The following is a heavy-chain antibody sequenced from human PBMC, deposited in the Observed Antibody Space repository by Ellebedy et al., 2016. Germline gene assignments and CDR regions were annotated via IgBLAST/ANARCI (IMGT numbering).Heavy chain of an antibody. CDR1: GGSISSSSYY. CDR2: IYYSGST. D-gene: IGHD6-19*01. CDR3: ARGLRTPVTAGFIRSEGYFDY. J-gene: IGHJ4*02. V-gene: IGHV4-39*07. Sequence: SETLSLTXTVSGGSISSSSYYWGWIRQPPGKGLEWIGSIYYSGSTYYNPSLKSRVTISVDTSKNQFSLKLSSVTAADTAVYYCARGLRTPVTAGFIRSEGYFDYWGQGTLVTVSS.